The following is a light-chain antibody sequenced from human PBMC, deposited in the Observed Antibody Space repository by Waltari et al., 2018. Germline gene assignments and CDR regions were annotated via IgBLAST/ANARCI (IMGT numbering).Light chain of an antibody. Sequence: DIQMSQSPSSLSAYVGDRVSITCRASQDFSSYLNWYQQKPGKAPKLLIFPVIHLASGVPSRFSGSKSGTEFTLTISSLQPEDFATYYCQQGSSYPFTFGGGTKVDIK. J-gene: IGKJ4*01. V-gene: IGKV1-9*01. CDR3: QQGSSYPFT. CDR1: QDFSSY. CDR2: PVI.